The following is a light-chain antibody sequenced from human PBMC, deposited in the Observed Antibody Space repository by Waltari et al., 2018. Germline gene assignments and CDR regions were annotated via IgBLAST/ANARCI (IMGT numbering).Light chain of an antibody. CDR2: SVT. CDR3: SSYTSTSTWV. Sequence: QSALAQPASVSGSPGQSITISCTGTSSDVGGFNYVSWYQQHPGKAPKLIIYSVTIRPSGVSDCFSGSKSGNTASLTISGLQAEDEAYYCCSSYTSTSTWVFGRGTKLTVL. V-gene: IGLV2-14*03. J-gene: IGLJ3*02. CDR1: SSDVGGFNY.